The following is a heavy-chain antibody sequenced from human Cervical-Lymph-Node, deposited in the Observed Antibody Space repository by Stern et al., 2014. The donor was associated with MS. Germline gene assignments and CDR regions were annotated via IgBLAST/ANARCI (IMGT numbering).Heavy chain of an antibody. CDR1: GFSFSSYW. Sequence: EVQLVESGGGLVQPGGSLRLSCVASGFSFSSYWMSWVRQAPGKGLEWVAIIKPDGSDEYYADSVKGRFTISRDITKSSLYLQMISLRAEDTAVYYCARYCSHGSCSVAHYYFGVDVWGQGTTVTVSS. D-gene: IGHD2-15*01. J-gene: IGHJ6*02. CDR2: IKPDGSDE. V-gene: IGHV3-7*01. CDR3: ARYCSHGSCSVAHYYFGVDV.